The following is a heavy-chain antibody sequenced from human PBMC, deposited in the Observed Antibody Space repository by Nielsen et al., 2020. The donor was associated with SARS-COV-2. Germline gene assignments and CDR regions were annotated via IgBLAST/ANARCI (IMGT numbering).Heavy chain of an antibody. CDR1: GGSISSSSYF. J-gene: IGHJ4*02. D-gene: IGHD4-17*01. V-gene: IGHV4-39*07. CDR3: ARVQYMATVTTYFDY. CDR2: NYYSGST. Sequence: SETLSLTCTVSGGSISSSSYFWGWIRQPPGKGLEWIGSNYYSGSTYYNPSLKSRVTMSADTSKNQFSLTLSSVTAADTAVYYCARVQYMATVTTYFDYWGQGTLVTVSS.